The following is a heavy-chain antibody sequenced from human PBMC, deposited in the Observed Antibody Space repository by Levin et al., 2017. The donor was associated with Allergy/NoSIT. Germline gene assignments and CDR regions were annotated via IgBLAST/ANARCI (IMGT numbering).Heavy chain of an antibody. D-gene: IGHD5-12*01. Sequence: LSLTCAASGFTVSSNYMSWVRQAPGKGLEWVSVIYSGGSTYYADSVKGRFTISRDNSKNTLYLQMNSLRAEDTAVYYCARDMSNSGYGTSFDYWGQGTLVTVSS. J-gene: IGHJ4*02. CDR1: GFTVSSNY. V-gene: IGHV3-66*01. CDR3: ARDMSNSGYGTSFDY. CDR2: IYSGGST.